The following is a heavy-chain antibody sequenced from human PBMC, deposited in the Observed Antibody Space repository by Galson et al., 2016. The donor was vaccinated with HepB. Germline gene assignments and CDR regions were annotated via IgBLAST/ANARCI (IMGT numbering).Heavy chain of an antibody. CDR1: GSTFNPYW. D-gene: IGHD3-10*01. CDR3: ARRGSYYYGMDV. J-gene: IGHJ6*02. V-gene: IGHV5-51*01. Sequence: QSGAEVKKPGESLKVSCKGSGSTFNPYWIGWVRQMPGKGLEWMGIIYPGDSDTRYSPSFQGQVTISVDKSIRTAYLQWSSLKASDTAMYYCARRGSYYYGMDVWGQGTTVTVSS. CDR2: IYPGDSDT.